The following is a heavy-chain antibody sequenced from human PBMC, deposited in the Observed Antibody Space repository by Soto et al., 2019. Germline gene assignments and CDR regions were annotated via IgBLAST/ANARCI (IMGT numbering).Heavy chain of an antibody. CDR1: GGSFSGYY. CDR3: ARYRGTYYYDSSGYSPPPDAFDI. D-gene: IGHD3-22*01. V-gene: IGHV4-34*01. J-gene: IGHJ3*02. CDR2: INHSGST. Sequence: SETLSLTCAVYGGSFSGYYWSWIRQPPGKGLEWIGEINHSGSTNYNPSLKSRVTISVDTSKNQFSLKLSSVTAADTAVYYCARYRGTYYYDSSGYSPPPDAFDIWGQGTMVTVSS.